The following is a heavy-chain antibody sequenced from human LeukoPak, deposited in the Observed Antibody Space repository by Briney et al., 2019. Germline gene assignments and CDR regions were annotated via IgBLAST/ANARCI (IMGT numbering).Heavy chain of an antibody. D-gene: IGHD6-6*01. CDR1: GGSFSGYY. Sequence: SETLSLTRAVYGGSFSGYYWSWIRQPPGKGLEWIGEINHSGSTNYNPSLKSRVTISVDTSKNQFSLKLSSVTAADTAVYYCARGTRSSSFDYWGQGTLVTVSS. V-gene: IGHV4-34*01. CDR2: INHSGST. CDR3: ARGTRSSSFDY. J-gene: IGHJ4*02.